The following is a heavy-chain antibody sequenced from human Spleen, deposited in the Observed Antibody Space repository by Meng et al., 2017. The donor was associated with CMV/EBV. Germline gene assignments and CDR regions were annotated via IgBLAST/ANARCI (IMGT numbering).Heavy chain of an antibody. CDR1: GGSISSSSYY. D-gene: IGHD7-27*01. J-gene: IGHJ6*02. V-gene: IGHV4-39*01. CDR3: ASELTGASPGGMDV. CDR2: IYYSGST. Sequence: SETLSLTCTVSGGSISSSSYYWGWIRQPPGKGLEWIGSIYYSGSTYYNPSLKSRVTISVDTSKNQSSLKLSSVTAADTAVYYCASELTGASPGGMDVWGQGTTVTVSS.